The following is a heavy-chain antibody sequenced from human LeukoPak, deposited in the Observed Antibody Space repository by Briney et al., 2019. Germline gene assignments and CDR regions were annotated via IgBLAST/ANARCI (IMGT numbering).Heavy chain of an antibody. CDR1: GFTLSDYY. V-gene: IGHV3-11*01. CDR2: ISSSGSTI. D-gene: IGHD1-26*01. J-gene: IGHJ4*02. CDR3: ARSGKQWELSEYYFDY. Sequence: PGGSLRLSCAASGFTLSDYYMSWIRQAPGKGLEWVSYISSSGSTIYYADSVKGRFTISRDNAKNSLYLQMNSLRAEDTAVYYCARSGKQWELSEYYFDYWGQGTLVTVSS.